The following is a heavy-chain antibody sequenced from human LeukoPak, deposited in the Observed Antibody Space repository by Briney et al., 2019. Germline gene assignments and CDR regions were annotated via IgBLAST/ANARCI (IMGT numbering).Heavy chain of an antibody. CDR3: AKEIDFLC. CDR2: ISYDGTNK. V-gene: IGHV3-30*18. CDR1: GFTFCKYD. J-gene: IGHJ4*02. Sequence: GRPLSLFCAASGFTFCKYDMHWLRQAPGKGLEWVAVISYDGTNKVYAVCVKGRHTIYRHNSNSTLYLQMNSLRSDYTAVYYFAKEIDFLCWGQRTLVSAS. D-gene: IGHD3-3*01.